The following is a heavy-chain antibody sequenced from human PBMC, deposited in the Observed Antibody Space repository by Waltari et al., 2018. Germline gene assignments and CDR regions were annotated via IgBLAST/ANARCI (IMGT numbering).Heavy chain of an antibody. CDR1: GFTFSSYE. J-gene: IGHJ4*02. CDR2: ISSSGSTI. V-gene: IGHV3-48*03. Sequence: EVQLVESGGGLVQPGGSLSLSCAASGFTFSSYEMNWVRQAPGKGLEWVSYISSSGSTIYYADSVKGRFTISRDNAKNSLYLQMNSLRAEDTAVYYCARVTVTTLDYWGQGTLVTVSS. CDR3: ARVTVTTLDY. D-gene: IGHD4-17*01.